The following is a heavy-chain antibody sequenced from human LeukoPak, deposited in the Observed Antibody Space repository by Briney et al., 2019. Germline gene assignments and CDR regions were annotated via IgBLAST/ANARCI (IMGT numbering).Heavy chain of an antibody. CDR3: ASSKRTIFGVVLPNDY. CDR2: INPNSGGT. Sequence: GASVKVSCKASGYTFTGYYMHWVRQAPGQGLEWMGWINPNSGGTNYAQKFQGRVTMTRDTSISTAYMELSRLRSDDTVVYYCASSKRTIFGVVLPNDYWGQGTLVTVSS. V-gene: IGHV1-2*02. D-gene: IGHD3-3*01. J-gene: IGHJ4*02. CDR1: GYTFTGYY.